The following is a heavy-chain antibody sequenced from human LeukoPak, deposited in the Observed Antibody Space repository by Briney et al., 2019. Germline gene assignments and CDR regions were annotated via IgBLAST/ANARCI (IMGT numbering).Heavy chain of an antibody. D-gene: IGHD6-25*01. J-gene: IGHJ3*02. CDR1: XXSIXXYY. Sequence: TLSLTCXXXXXSIXXYYWSWIRQPPGKGLEWIGYIYYSGSTNYNPSLKSRVTISVDTSKNQFSLKLSSVTAADTAVYYCARVHGFDAFDIWGQGTMVTVSS. V-gene: IGHV4-59*01. CDR2: IYYSGST. CDR3: ARVHGFDAFDI.